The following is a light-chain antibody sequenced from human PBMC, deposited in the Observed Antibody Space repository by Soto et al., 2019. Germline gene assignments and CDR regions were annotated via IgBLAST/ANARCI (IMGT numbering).Light chain of an antibody. CDR1: SGSVANYA. Sequence: NFMLTQPHSVSESPGKTVTISCTRSSGSVANYAVQWYQQRPGSSPTTVIYEDNQRPFGVPDRFSGSIDSSSNSASLSISGLKTEDEADYYCQSYDTSNHVVFGGGTKVTVL. CDR2: EDN. CDR3: QSYDTSNHVV. V-gene: IGLV6-57*01. J-gene: IGLJ2*01.